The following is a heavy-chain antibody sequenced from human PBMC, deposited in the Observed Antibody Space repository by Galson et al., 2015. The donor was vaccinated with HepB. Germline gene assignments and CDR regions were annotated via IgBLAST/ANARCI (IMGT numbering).Heavy chain of an antibody. J-gene: IGHJ6*02. D-gene: IGHD2-15*01. V-gene: IGHV4-34*01. CDR2: INHSGST. CDR3: ARSLGYCSGGSCKTYYYYGMDV. CDR1: GGSFSGYY. Sequence: ETLSLTCAVYGGSFSGYYWSWIRQPPGKGLEWIGEINHSGSTNYNPSLKSRVTISVDTSKNQFSLKLSSVTAADTAVYYCARSLGYCSGGSCKTYYYYGMDVWGQGTTVTVSS.